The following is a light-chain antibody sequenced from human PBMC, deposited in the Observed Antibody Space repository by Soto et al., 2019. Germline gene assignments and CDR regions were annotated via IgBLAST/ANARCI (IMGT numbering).Light chain of an antibody. V-gene: IGLV2-23*02. J-gene: IGLJ3*02. CDR3: CSYAGSYTWV. Sequence: QSALTQPASVSGSPGQSITISCTGTSSDVGSRNLVSWYQQHPGKAPKLIIYEVTKWPSGVSNRFSGSKSGNMASLTIFGLQAEDEADYYCCSYAGSYTWVFGGGTKLTVL. CDR2: EVT. CDR1: SSDVGSRNL.